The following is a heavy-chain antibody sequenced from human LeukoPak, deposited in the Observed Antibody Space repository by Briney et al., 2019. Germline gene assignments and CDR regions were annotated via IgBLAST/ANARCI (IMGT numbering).Heavy chain of an antibody. D-gene: IGHD1-14*01. CDR1: GGSISSGGYS. V-gene: IGHV4-30-2*01. J-gene: IGHJ5*02. Sequence: PSETLSLTCAVSGGSISSGGYSWSWIRQPPGKGLEWIGYIYHSGSTYYNPSLKSRVTISVDRSKNQFSLKLSSVTAADTAVYYCARVPSPGGWFDPWGQGTLVTVSS. CDR3: ARVPSPGGWFDP. CDR2: IYHSGST.